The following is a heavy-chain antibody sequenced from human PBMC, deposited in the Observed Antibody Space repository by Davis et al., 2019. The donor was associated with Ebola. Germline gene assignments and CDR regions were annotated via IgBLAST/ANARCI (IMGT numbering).Heavy chain of an antibody. CDR3: ARGPLRGDAYDL. D-gene: IGHD4-17*01. J-gene: IGHJ3*01. CDR1: GFSLSSYS. V-gene: IGHV3-72*01. CDR2: IRDKSKSYTT. Sequence: GESLKISCGISGFSLSSYSMNWVRQAPGKGLEWVGRIRDKSKSYTTEYAASAEGRFTVSRDDSQNSLYLQMGSLRSEDTAVYYCARGPLRGDAYDLWGQGTMVTVSS.